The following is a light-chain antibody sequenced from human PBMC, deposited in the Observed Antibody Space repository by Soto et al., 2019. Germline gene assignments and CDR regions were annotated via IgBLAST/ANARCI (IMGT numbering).Light chain of an antibody. CDR1: QSISDW. CDR3: QQYDSYSS. V-gene: IGKV1-5*03. Sequence: DIQMTQSPSTLSASVGDRVTITCRASQSISDWLAWYQQKPGKVPKLLIYKASNLESGVPSRFSGSGYGTEFTLSISSLQPDDFATYYCQQYDSYSSFVGGTKVDSK. J-gene: IGKJ4*01. CDR2: KAS.